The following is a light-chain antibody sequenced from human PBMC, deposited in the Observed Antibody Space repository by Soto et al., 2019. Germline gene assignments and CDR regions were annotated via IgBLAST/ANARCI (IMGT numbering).Light chain of an antibody. J-gene: IGKJ1*01. CDR3: QQSYNMPWT. V-gene: IGKV3-11*01. CDR2: DAS. CDR1: QSVSSY. Sequence: EIVLTQSPATLSLSPGERATLSCRASQSVSSYLAWYQQKPGQPPRLLIYDASNRATGIPARFSGSGSGTDFTLTISSLETEDFATYFCQQSYNMPWTFGQGTKVEIK.